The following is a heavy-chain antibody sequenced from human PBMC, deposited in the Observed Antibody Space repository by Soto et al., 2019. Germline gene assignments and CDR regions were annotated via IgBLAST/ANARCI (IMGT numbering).Heavy chain of an antibody. CDR2: ISGSGGST. D-gene: IGHD1-26*01. CDR1: GFTFSSYA. Sequence: EVQLLESGGGLVQPGGSLRLSCAASGFTFSSYAMSWVRQAPGKGLEWVSAISGSGGSTYYADSVKCRFTISRDNSKNTLYLQMNSLRAEDTAVYYCAKVSTKSGTKYYFDYWGQGTLVTVSS. V-gene: IGHV3-23*01. CDR3: AKVSTKSGTKYYFDY. J-gene: IGHJ4*02.